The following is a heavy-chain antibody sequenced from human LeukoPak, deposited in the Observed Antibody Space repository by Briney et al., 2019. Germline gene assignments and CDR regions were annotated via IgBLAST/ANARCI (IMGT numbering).Heavy chain of an antibody. V-gene: IGHV3-30*19. CDR2: TSPDEGLK. CDR3: TRDPILGAHDYFDY. CDR1: GFTFRSLG. J-gene: IGHJ4*02. D-gene: IGHD1-26*01. Sequence: GGSLRLSCAASGFTFRSLGMHWVRQAPGKGLEWVAVTSPDEGLKFYGDSVKGRFTISRDNSKNTMYLQMNNLREEDTAVYYCTRDPILGAHDYFDYWGQGTLVTVSS.